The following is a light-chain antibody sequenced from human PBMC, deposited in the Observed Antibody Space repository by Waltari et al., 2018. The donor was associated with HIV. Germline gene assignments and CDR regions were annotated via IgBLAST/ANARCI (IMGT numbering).Light chain of an antibody. V-gene: IGKV1-33*01. CDR2: DAS. Sequence: DIHMTQSPYSLSASVGGKVTITCRASQDIGNHLSWYRQRPGRGPELLIYDASTLEAGVPSKFNGRGSGTTFTFVISSLRPEDSATYFCQQFHSLPLTFGPGTTVDIK. CDR3: QQFHSLPLT. J-gene: IGKJ3*01. CDR1: QDIGNH.